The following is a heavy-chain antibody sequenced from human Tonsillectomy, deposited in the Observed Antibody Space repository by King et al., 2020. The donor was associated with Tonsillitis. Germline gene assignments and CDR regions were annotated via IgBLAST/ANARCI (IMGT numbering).Heavy chain of an antibody. CDR2: ISGSGGST. CDR3: ASRNTMVRGNLGYYFDY. Sequence: VQLVESGGGLVQPGGSLRLFCAASGFTFSSYAMSWVRQAPGKGLEWVSAISGSGGSTYYADSVKGRFTISRDNSKNTLYLQMNSLRAEDTAVYYCASRNTMVRGNLGYYFDYWGQGTLVTVSS. V-gene: IGHV3-23*04. D-gene: IGHD3-10*01. J-gene: IGHJ4*02. CDR1: GFTFSSYA.